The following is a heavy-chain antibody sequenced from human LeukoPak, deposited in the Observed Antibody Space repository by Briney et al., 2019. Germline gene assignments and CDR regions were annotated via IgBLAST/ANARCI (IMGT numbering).Heavy chain of an antibody. D-gene: IGHD3-10*01. CDR1: GASISNYY. J-gene: IGHJ6*02. CDR2: IYPSGSS. Sequence: PSETLSLTCTVSGASISNYYWTWVRQPAGKGLEWIGRIYPSGSSTYSPSLKTRVTMSIDTSKNQFSLKLSSVSAADTAVYFCARARYPGSGTYYNGDFFYGLDVWGQGTTVTVSS. CDR3: ARARYPGSGTYYNGDFFYGLDV. V-gene: IGHV4-4*07.